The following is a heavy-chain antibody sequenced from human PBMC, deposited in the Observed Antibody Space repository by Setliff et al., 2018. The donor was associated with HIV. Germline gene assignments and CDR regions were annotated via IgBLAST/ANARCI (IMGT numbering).Heavy chain of an antibody. CDR3: ASGRGDGYNYFAFDI. Sequence: SVKVSCKASGYTFSDYYMHWVRQAPGQALEWMGWITPYNANTNYAQKFQDRVTMTSDRSMSTAYMDLSSLRSEDTAMYYCASGRGDGYNYFAFDIWGQGTVVTVSS. CDR1: GYTFSDYY. J-gene: IGHJ3*02. D-gene: IGHD5-12*01. CDR2: ITPYNANT. V-gene: IGHV1-45*02.